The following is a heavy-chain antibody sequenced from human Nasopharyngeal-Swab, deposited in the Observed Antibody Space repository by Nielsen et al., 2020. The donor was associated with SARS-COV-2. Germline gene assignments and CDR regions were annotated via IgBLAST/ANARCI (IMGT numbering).Heavy chain of an antibody. CDR1: GDSVSSSSAA. J-gene: IGHJ6*03. D-gene: IGHD4-17*01. Sequence: SQTPSLIRAISGDSVSSSSAAWNWIRQSPSRGLEWLGRTYYRSKWYNDYAVSVKSRITINPDTPKNQFSLHLNSVTPEDTAVYYCARARGAYGDYYYYYYTDVWGKGTTVTVSS. V-gene: IGHV6-1*01. CDR2: TYYRSKWYN. CDR3: ARARGAYGDYYYYYYTDV.